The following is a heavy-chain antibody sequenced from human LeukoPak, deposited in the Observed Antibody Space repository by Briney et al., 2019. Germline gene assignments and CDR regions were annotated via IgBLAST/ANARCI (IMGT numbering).Heavy chain of an antibody. CDR2: TYYRSKWYN. Sequence: SQTLSLTCAISGDSVSSNSAAWNWIRHSPSRGLEWLGWTYYRSKWYNDYAVSVKSRITINPDTSKNQFSLHLNSVTPEDTAVYYCARGLLFTGLDYWGQGTLVTVSS. J-gene: IGHJ4*02. D-gene: IGHD3-10*01. V-gene: IGHV6-1*01. CDR1: GDSVSSNSAA. CDR3: ARGLLFTGLDY.